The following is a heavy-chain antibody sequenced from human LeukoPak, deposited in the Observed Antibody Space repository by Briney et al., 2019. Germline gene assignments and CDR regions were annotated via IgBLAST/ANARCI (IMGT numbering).Heavy chain of an antibody. CDR2: THYSGST. J-gene: IGHJ3*01. Sequence: PSETLSLTCSVSGDSIRNYFWNWVRQPPGKSLEWIGFTHYSGSTFYNPSLKSRVTALVDTSKNQFSLKLSFVTAADTAMYYCAKWEETLRAFDVWGQGTMVTVSS. CDR1: GDSIRNYF. CDR3: AKWEETLRAFDV. V-gene: IGHV4-59*08. D-gene: IGHD3-16*01.